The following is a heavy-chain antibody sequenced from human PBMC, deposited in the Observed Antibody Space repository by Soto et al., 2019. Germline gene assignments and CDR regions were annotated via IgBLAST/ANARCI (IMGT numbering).Heavy chain of an antibody. J-gene: IGHJ4*02. CDR2: IDPSDSYT. V-gene: IGHV5-10-1*01. CDR3: ARHPYSSSSFDY. Sequence: PGESLKISCKGSGYSFTIYWISWVRQMPGKGLEWMGRIDPSDSYTNYSPSFQGHVTISADKSISTAYLQWSSLKASDTAMYYCARHPYSSSSFDYWGQGTLVTVSS. D-gene: IGHD6-6*01. CDR1: GYSFTIYW.